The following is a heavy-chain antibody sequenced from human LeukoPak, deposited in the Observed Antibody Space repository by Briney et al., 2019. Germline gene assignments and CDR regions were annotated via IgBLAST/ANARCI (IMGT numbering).Heavy chain of an antibody. Sequence: GASVKVSCKASGYTFTSYYMHWVRQAPGQGLEWMGIINPSGGSTSYAQKFQGRVTMTRNTSISTAYMELSSLRSEDTAVYYCARTSDSGSYLDYYFDYWGQRTLVTVSS. J-gene: IGHJ4*02. D-gene: IGHD1-26*01. CDR2: INPSGGST. CDR3: ARTSDSGSYLDYYFDY. CDR1: GYTFTSYY. V-gene: IGHV1-46*01.